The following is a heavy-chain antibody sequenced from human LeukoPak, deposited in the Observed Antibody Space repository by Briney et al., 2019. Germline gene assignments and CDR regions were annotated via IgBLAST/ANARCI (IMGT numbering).Heavy chain of an antibody. D-gene: IGHD3-9*01. CDR3: AKDFVPRYDILTGLVDY. V-gene: IGHV3-9*01. CDR2: ISWNSGTI. Sequence: PGGSLRLSCAASGFTFDDYAMQWVRQAPGKGLESVSGISWNSGTIGSADSVKGRFTISRDNAKNSLYLQMNSLRAEDTALYYCAKDFVPRYDILTGLVDYWGQGTLVTVSS. J-gene: IGHJ4*02. CDR1: GFTFDDYA.